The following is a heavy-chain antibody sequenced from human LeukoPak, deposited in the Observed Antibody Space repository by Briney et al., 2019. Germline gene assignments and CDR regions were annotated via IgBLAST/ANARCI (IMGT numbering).Heavy chain of an antibody. Sequence: SVKVSCKASGYTFTSYDINWVRQAPGQGLQWMGRFIPIFGTANYAQKFQGRVSITTDESTSTAYMQLSSLRSEDTAVYYCARAYHYGYSSGWYAVDYWGQGTLVTVSS. CDR2: FIPIFGTA. V-gene: IGHV1-69*05. CDR1: GYTFTSYD. J-gene: IGHJ4*02. D-gene: IGHD6-19*01. CDR3: ARAYHYGYSSGWYAVDY.